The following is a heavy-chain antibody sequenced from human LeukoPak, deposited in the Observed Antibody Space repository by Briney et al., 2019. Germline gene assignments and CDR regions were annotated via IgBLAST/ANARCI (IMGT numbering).Heavy chain of an antibody. CDR1: GFTFSAFA. Sequence: GGSLRLSCTASGFTFSAFAMMWVRQPPGKGPEWIAAIRGGGTGAFYAGSVMGRFTISKDNSKDTLFLQMNNLRAEDTAVYYCARDPNGDYVGAFDMWGPGTMVTVSS. J-gene: IGHJ3*02. CDR3: ARDPNGDYVGAFDM. CDR2: IRGGGTGA. D-gene: IGHD4-17*01. V-gene: IGHV3-23*01.